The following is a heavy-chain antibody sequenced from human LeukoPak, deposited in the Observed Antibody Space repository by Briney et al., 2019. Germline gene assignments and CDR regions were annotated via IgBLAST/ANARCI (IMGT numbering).Heavy chain of an antibody. V-gene: IGHV1-18*01. CDR3: ARADYDFWSGYYTLTWAFDI. CDR2: ISAYNGNT. Sequence: GASVKVSCKASGYTFTSYGISWVRQAPGQGLEWMGWISAYNGNTNYAQKLQGRVTMTTDTSTSTAYMELRSLRSDDTAVYYCARADYDFWSGYYTLTWAFDIWGQGTMVTVSS. D-gene: IGHD3-3*01. CDR1: GYTFTSYG. J-gene: IGHJ3*02.